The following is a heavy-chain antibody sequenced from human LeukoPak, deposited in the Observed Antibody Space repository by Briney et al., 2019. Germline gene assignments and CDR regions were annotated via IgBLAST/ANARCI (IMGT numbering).Heavy chain of an antibody. V-gene: IGHV4-4*07. CDR3: ARRNYDFWSGYSGHAFDI. Sequence: SETLSLXCTVSGGSISSYYWSWIRQPAGKGLEWIGRISTSGSTNYNPSLKSRVTMSVDTSKNQFSLKLSSVTAADTAVYYCARRNYDFWSGYSGHAFDIWGQRTMVTVSS. D-gene: IGHD3-3*01. J-gene: IGHJ3*02. CDR1: GGSISSYY. CDR2: ISTSGST.